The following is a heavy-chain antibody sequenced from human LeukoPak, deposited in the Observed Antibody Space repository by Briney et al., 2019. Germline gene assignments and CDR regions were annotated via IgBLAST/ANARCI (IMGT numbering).Heavy chain of an antibody. CDR3: ARVEYSYGFSYYYYMDV. CDR1: GFTVSSNY. V-gene: IGHV3-53*01. Sequence: PGGSLRLSCAASGFTVSSNYMSWVRQAPGKGLEWVSVIYSGGSTYYADSVKGRFTISRDNSKNTLYLQMNSLRAEDTAVYYCARVEYSYGFSYYYYMDVWGKGTTVTISS. CDR2: IYSGGST. D-gene: IGHD5-18*01. J-gene: IGHJ6*03.